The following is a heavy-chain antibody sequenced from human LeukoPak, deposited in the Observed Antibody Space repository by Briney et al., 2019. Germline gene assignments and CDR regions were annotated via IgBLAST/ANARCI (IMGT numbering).Heavy chain of an antibody. Sequence: SETLSLTCTGSAYSISSGYFWGWIRQPPGKGLEGIGSIYHSGSTYYNPSLKSRVTMSVDSSKNQFSLTLTSVTAADTAVYYCARADTAMVTSFDYWGQGNLVTVSS. D-gene: IGHD5-18*01. CDR2: IYHSGST. V-gene: IGHV4-38-2*02. CDR3: ARADTAMVTSFDY. J-gene: IGHJ4*02. CDR1: AYSISSGYF.